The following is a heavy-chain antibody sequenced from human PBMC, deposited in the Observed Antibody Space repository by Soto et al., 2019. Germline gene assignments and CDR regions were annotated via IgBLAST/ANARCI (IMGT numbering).Heavy chain of an antibody. CDR1: GFTFSNYA. V-gene: IGHV3-23*01. CDR2: ISYSGGST. J-gene: IGHJ3*02. Sequence: ELQLLESGGGLVQPGGSLRLSCAASGFTFSNYAMSWVRQAPGKGLEWVSAISYSGGSTYYADSVKGRFTISRDNSKSTLYLQMNSLRVEDTAVYYCAKVPTGEMATVFQAFDIWGQGTMVTVSS. CDR3: AKVPTGEMATVFQAFDI. D-gene: IGHD4-4*01.